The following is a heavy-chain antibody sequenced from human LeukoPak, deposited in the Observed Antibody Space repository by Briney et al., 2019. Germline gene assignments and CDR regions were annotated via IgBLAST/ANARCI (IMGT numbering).Heavy chain of an antibody. J-gene: IGHJ2*01. D-gene: IGHD3-16*01. CDR2: INPNSGGT. CDR1: GYTFTCYY. Sequence: ASVKVSCKASGYTFTCYYMHWVRQAPGQGLEWMGWINPNSGGTNYAQKFQGRVTMTRDTSISTAYMELSRLRSDDTAVYYCASAPGGWSYWYFDLWGRGTLVTVSS. V-gene: IGHV1-2*02. CDR3: ASAPGGWSYWYFDL.